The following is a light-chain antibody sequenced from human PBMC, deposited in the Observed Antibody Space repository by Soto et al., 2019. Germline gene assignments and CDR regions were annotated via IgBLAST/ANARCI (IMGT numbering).Light chain of an antibody. V-gene: IGKV2-30*01. CDR1: QSLVYSDGNTY. Sequence: DVVMTQSPLSLPVTLGQPASISCRSSQSLVYSDGNTYLNWFQQRPGQSPRSLIYKVSNRDSGVPDRFSGSGSGTDFTLKISRVEAEDVGVYSCMQGTHWPRTFGQGTKVEIK. CDR3: MQGTHWPRT. CDR2: KVS. J-gene: IGKJ1*01.